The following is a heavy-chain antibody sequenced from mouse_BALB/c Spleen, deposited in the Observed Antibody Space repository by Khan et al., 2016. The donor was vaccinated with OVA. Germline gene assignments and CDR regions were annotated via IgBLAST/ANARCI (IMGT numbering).Heavy chain of an antibody. CDR3: ERPPYFSYVRVY. Sequence: QIQLVQSGPELKKPGETVKISCKASGYTFTNYGMNWVKQAPGKGLKWMGWINTYTGEPTYADDFKGRFAFSLETSASTAFLQINNLKNEDWATYFCERPPYFSYVRVYWGQGTSVTVSS. J-gene: IGHJ4*01. CDR2: INTYTGEP. V-gene: IGHV9-1*02. CDR1: GYTFTNYG. D-gene: IGHD2-10*01.